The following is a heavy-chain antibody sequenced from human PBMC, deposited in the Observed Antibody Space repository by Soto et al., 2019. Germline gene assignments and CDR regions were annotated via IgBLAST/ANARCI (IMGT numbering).Heavy chain of an antibody. Sequence: ASVKVSCKASGYTFTGHYIHWVRQAPEQGPEWMGEIGPESGATRYAEKFQGRVTMTLDTSITTVYMELKNLSPDDTAVYYCGRGRSGQIVVFYWGQGTPVAVSS. CDR3: GRGRSGQIVVFY. J-gene: IGHJ4*02. CDR1: GYTFTGHY. V-gene: IGHV1-2*02. D-gene: IGHD1-26*01. CDR2: IGPESGAT.